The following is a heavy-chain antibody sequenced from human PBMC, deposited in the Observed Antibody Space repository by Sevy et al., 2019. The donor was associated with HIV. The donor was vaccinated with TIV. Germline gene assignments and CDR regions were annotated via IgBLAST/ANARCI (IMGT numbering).Heavy chain of an antibody. CDR3: ARTLRGNFETRATAFNI. Sequence: SETLSLTCAVSGYSISSDDYWVWIRQPPGKGLEWIGNIYHSGNTYYNPSLKSRVTMSLDTSLNQFSLRLTSVTAADTAGYYCARTLRGNFETRATAFNIWGQGTMVTVSS. V-gene: IGHV4-38-2*01. J-gene: IGHJ3*02. CDR2: IYHSGNT. D-gene: IGHD1-7*01. CDR1: GYSISSDDY.